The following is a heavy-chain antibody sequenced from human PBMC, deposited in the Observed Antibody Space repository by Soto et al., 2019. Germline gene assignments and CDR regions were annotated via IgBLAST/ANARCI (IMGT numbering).Heavy chain of an antibody. J-gene: IGHJ4*02. CDR2: ISYDGSNK. Sequence: GGSLRLSCAASGFTFSSYGMHWVRQAPGKGLEWVAVISYDGSNKYYADSVKGRFTISRDNSKNTLYLQMNSLRAEDTAVYYCAKDYYDSSGYSYYFDYWGQGTLVTVSS. V-gene: IGHV3-30*18. CDR1: GFTFSSYG. CDR3: AKDYYDSSGYSYYFDY. D-gene: IGHD3-22*01.